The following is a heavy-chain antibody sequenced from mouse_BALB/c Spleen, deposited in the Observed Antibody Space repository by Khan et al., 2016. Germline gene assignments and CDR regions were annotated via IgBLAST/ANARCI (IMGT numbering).Heavy chain of an antibody. J-gene: IGHJ2*01. V-gene: IGHV14-4*02. D-gene: IGHD2-2*01. CDR2: IDPENGAT. CDR1: GFNIKDYY. CDR3: NAIYYGNDIYFDY. Sequence: VRLQQSGAELVRSGASVRLSCTASGFNIKDYYIHWVKQRPEQGLEWIGWIDPENGATEYAPKFQGKATMTADTSSNTAYLQLSRLTSGDPAVYYCNAIYYGNDIYFDYWGQGTTLTVSS.